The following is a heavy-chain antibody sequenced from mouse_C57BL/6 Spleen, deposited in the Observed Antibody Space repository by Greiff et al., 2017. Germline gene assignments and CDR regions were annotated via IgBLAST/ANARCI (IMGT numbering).Heavy chain of an antibody. D-gene: IGHD3-2*02. Sequence: QVQLQQSGAELVKPGASVKLSCKASGYTFTSYWMQWVKQRPGQGLEWIGEIDPSDSYTNYNQKFKGKATLTVDTSSSTAYMQLSSLTSEDSAVYYCARDSSGYTFAYWGQGTLVTVSA. CDR1: GYTFTSYW. CDR2: IDPSDSYT. J-gene: IGHJ3*01. CDR3: ARDSSGYTFAY. V-gene: IGHV1-50*01.